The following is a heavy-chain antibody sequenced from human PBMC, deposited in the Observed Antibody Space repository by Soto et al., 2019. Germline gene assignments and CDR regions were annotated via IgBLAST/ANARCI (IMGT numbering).Heavy chain of an antibody. Sequence: SETLSLTCTVSGSSISSGGYYWVWIRQHPGKGLEWIGYIYYSGSTYYNPSLKSRVAISVDTSKNQFSLKLSSVTAADTAVYYCARDKITGLFDYWGQGTLVTVSS. CDR3: ARDKITGLFDY. D-gene: IGHD2-8*02. CDR1: GSSISSGGYY. V-gene: IGHV4-31*03. J-gene: IGHJ4*02. CDR2: IYYSGST.